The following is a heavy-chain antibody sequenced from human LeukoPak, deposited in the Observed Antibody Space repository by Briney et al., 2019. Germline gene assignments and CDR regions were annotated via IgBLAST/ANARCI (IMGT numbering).Heavy chain of an antibody. CDR3: TTGAVRGIIIYYFDY. J-gene: IGHJ4*02. CDR2: ITGGGGST. Sequence: GGSLRLSCAASGFTFSDYAMSWVRQAPGKGLEWVSAITGGGGSTYHADSVQGRFTISRDNSKNTLYLQMNSLETEDTAMYYCTTGAVRGIIIYYFDYWGQGTLVTVSS. V-gene: IGHV3-23*01. D-gene: IGHD3-10*01. CDR1: GFTFSDYA.